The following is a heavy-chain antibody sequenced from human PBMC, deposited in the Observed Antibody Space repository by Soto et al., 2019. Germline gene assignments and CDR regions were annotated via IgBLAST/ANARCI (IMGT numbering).Heavy chain of an antibody. J-gene: IGHJ4*02. CDR1: GGSISTSNW. Sequence: PSETLSLTCAVSGGSISTSNWWSWVRQPPGKGLEWIGEVYRTGSTNYNPSLESRLTISVDKSKNQFSLKLTSVTAEDTAVYFCAKEKVYTTMADFFDYWGPGTLVTVSS. CDR2: VYRTGST. V-gene: IGHV4-4*02. CDR3: AKEKVYTTMADFFDY. D-gene: IGHD5-18*01.